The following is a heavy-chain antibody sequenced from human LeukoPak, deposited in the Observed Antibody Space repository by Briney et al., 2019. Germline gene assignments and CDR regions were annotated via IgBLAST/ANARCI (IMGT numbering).Heavy chain of an antibody. CDR2: ISYDGSNK. Sequence: GGSLRLSCAASGFTFSSYAMHWVRQAPGKGLEWVAVISYDGSNKYYADSVKGRFTISRDNSKNTLYLQMNSLRAEDTAVYYCARTYCGGDCYSGSFDYWGQGTLVTVSS. V-gene: IGHV3-30-3*01. CDR3: ARTYCGGDCYSGSFDY. CDR1: GFTFSSYA. J-gene: IGHJ4*02. D-gene: IGHD2-21*02.